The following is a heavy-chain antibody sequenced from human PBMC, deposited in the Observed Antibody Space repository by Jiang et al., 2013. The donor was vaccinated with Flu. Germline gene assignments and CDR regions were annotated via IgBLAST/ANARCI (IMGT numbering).Heavy chain of an antibody. J-gene: IGHJ4*02. CDR1: GFSLNTDGMR. CDR2: IDWDDDK. CDR3: ARIGYNYYSSGYLGYYFDY. Sequence: KPTQTLTLTCSFSGFSLNTDGMRVGWIRQPPGKALEWLARIDWDDDKFYSTSLKTRLTISKDISKNQVVLTMTNMDPVDTATYYCARIGYNYYSSGYLGYYFDYWGQGTLVTVSS. D-gene: IGHD3-22*01. V-gene: IGHV2-70*04.